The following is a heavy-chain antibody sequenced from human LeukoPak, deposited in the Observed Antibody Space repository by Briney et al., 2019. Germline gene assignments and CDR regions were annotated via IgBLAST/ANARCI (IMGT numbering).Heavy chain of an antibody. CDR2: MNPNSGNA. D-gene: IGHD3-10*01. CDR3: AREGFDY. V-gene: IGHV1-8*03. Sequence: GASVKVSCKASGYTFTNYDINWVRQASGQGLEWMGYMNPNSGNAVFAQKFQGRVTITVSTSISTAYMDLSSLRSEDTAVYYCAREGFDYWGQGTLVTVSS. CDR1: GYTFTNYD. J-gene: IGHJ4*02.